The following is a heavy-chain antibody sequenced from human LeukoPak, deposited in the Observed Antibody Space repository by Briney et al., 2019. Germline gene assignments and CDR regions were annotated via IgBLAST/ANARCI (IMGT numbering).Heavy chain of an antibody. CDR3: ARSPGIAVAALRGAFDI. CDR1: RYTFTSYG. J-gene: IGHJ3*02. Sequence: ASVKVSCKASRYTFTSYGISWVRQAPGQGLEWMGWISAYNGNTNYAQKLQGRVTMTTDTSTSTAYMELRSLRSDDTAVYYCARSPGIAVAALRGAFDIWGQGTMVTVSS. D-gene: IGHD6-19*01. V-gene: IGHV1-18*01. CDR2: ISAYNGNT.